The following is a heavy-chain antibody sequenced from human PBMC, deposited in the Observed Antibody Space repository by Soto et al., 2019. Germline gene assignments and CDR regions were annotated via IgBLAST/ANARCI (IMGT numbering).Heavy chain of an antibody. CDR3: ARVEKEIVVVPAAIEQQLLYFDY. V-gene: IGHV4-34*01. J-gene: IGHJ4*02. Sequence: SETLSLTCAVYGGSFSGYYWSWIRQPPGKGLEWIGEINHSGSTNYNPSLKIRVTISVDTSKNQFSLKLSSVTAADTAVYYCARVEKEIVVVPAAIEQQLLYFDYWGQGTLVTVSS. D-gene: IGHD2-2*01. CDR1: GGSFSGYY. CDR2: INHSGST.